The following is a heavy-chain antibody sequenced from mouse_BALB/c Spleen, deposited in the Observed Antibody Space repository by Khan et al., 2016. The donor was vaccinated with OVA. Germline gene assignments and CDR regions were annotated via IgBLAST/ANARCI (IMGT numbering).Heavy chain of an antibody. CDR3: AHSLPLYAMDY. Sequence: VQLQQSGAEFVKPGASVKLSCTASGFNIKDTYIHWVKQRPEQGLEWIGKIDPANGKTNYDPKFQGKATITADTSSNTAYLHLSSLTSEDTVVYYCAHSLPLYAMDYWGHGTSVTVSS. J-gene: IGHJ4*01. CDR2: IDPANGKT. V-gene: IGHV14-3*02. D-gene: IGHD1-2*01. CDR1: GFNIKDTY.